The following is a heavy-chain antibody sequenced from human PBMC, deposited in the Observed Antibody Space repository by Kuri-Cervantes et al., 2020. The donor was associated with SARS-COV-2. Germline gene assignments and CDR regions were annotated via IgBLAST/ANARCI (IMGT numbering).Heavy chain of an antibody. CDR1: GFTFNTYS. D-gene: IGHD3-3*01. CDR2: ISKGSDTI. V-gene: IGHV3-48*01. CDR3: AKGESAASFGVVIGSGKLFGYFDY. Sequence: GESLKISCAASGFTFNTYSMDWVRLAPGKGLEWLAYISKGSDTIYYADSVKGRFTISRDNSKNTLYLQMNSLRAEDTAVYYCAKGESAASFGVVIGSGKLFGYFDYWGQGTLVTVSS. J-gene: IGHJ4*02.